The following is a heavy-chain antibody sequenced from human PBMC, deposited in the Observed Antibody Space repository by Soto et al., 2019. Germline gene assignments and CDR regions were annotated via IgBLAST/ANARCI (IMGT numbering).Heavy chain of an antibody. CDR2: ISGSGGNT. Sequence: EVQLLESGGGLVQPGGSLRLSCAASGFTFTNYAMNWVRQTPGKGLEWVSTISGSGGNTFYADAVKGRFTISRDNSKNTLYLQMTGLGAEDTAVYYCAKGGSAYCSGGTCYHPFDYWGQGTLVTVSS. CDR1: GFTFTNYA. V-gene: IGHV3-23*01. CDR3: AKGGSAYCSGGTCYHPFDY. D-gene: IGHD2-15*01. J-gene: IGHJ4*02.